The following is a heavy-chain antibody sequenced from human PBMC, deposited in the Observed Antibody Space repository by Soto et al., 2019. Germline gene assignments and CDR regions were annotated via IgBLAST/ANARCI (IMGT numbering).Heavy chain of an antibody. CDR3: AREGGYCSGGSCSSPNWFDP. Sequence: QVQLVQSGAEVKKPGSSVKVSCKASGGTFSSYAISWVRQAPGQGLEWMGGIIPIFGTANYAKKFQGRVTITADEYTRTAYRELSSLRSEDTAVYYCAREGGYCSGGSCSSPNWFDPWGQGTLVTVSS. V-gene: IGHV1-69*01. D-gene: IGHD2-15*01. J-gene: IGHJ5*02. CDR1: GGTFSSYA. CDR2: IIPIFGTA.